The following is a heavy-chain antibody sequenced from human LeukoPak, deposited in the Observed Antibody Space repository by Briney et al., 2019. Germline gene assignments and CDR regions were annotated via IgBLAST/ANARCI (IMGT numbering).Heavy chain of an antibody. D-gene: IGHD1-1*01. CDR2: IYYSGST. Sequence: SETLSLTCTVSGGSISSYYWSWIRQPPGKGLEWIGYIYYSGSTNYNPSLKSRVTISVDTSKNQFSLKLSSVTAADTAVYYCARPREKGTTGTTGAFDIWGQGTMVTVSS. J-gene: IGHJ3*02. CDR3: ARPREKGTTGTTGAFDI. V-gene: IGHV4-59*01. CDR1: GGSISSYY.